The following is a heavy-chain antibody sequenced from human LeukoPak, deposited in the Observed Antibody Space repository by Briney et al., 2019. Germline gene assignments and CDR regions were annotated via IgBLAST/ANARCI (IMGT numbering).Heavy chain of an antibody. CDR2: IYYSGST. CDR1: GGSISSGDYY. Sequence: PSQTLSLTCTVSGGSISSGDYYWSWTRQPPGKGLEWIGYIYYSGSTYYNPSLKSRVTISVDTSKNQFSLKLSSVTAADTAVYYCARDSSGYSVFDYWGQGTLVTVSS. D-gene: IGHD3-22*01. CDR3: ARDSSGYSVFDY. V-gene: IGHV4-30-4*01. J-gene: IGHJ4*02.